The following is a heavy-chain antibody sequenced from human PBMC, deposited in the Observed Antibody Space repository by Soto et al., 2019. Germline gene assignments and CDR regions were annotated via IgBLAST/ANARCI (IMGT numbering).Heavy chain of an antibody. CDR1: GFTFSSYG. V-gene: IGHV3-30*18. J-gene: IGHJ2*01. D-gene: IGHD3-22*01. CDR3: AKPSQRGGYHCDFWYVDL. CDR2: ISHDGTTK. Sequence: QVQLVESGGGVVQPGRSLRLSCAASGFTFSSYGMHWVRQAPGKRLEWVAVISHDGTTKYYADSVKGRFTTSRDNSKNAVYLEMNGLTADDTAVYYCAKPSQRGGYHCDFWYVDLWGRGTLVTVSS.